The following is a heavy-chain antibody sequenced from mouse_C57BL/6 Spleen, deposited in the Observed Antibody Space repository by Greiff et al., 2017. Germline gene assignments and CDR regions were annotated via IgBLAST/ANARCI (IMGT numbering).Heavy chain of an antibody. J-gene: IGHJ4*01. D-gene: IGHD2-4*01. CDR1: GYTFTSYW. Sequence: QVQLQQPGAELVKPGASVKMSCKASGYTFTSYWITWVKQRPGQGLEWIGDIYPGSGSTNYNEKFKSKATLTVDTSSSTAYMQLSSLTSEDSAVYYCARFLYDYDEGAMDYWGQGTSGTVSS. CDR2: IYPGSGST. CDR3: ARFLYDYDEGAMDY. V-gene: IGHV1-55*01.